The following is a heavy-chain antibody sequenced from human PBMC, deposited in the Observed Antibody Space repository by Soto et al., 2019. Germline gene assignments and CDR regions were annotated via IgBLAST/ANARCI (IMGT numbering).Heavy chain of an antibody. CDR1: GFTFSSYA. V-gene: IGHV3-23*01. CDR2: ISGSGGST. Sequence: PGGSLRLSCAASGFTFSSYAMSWVRQAPGKGLEWVSAISGSGGSTYYADSVKGRFTISRDNSKNTLYLQMSSLRAEDTAVYYCGKVSTYYYDSTFDFWGQGTLVTVSS. D-gene: IGHD3-22*01. J-gene: IGHJ4*02. CDR3: GKVSTYYYDSTFDF.